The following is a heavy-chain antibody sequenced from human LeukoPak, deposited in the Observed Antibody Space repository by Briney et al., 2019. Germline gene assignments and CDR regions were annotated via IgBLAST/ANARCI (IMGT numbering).Heavy chain of an antibody. CDR2: ISGNGGST. D-gene: IGHD6-13*01. J-gene: IGHJ4*02. CDR1: GFTFSTYA. CDR3: AKPPPDSSTWLFDY. Sequence: GGSLRLSCAASGFTFSTYAMSWVRQAPGKRLEWVSTISGNGGSTYYADSVKGRFTISRDNSKNTLYLQMNSLRAEDTAVYYCAKPPPDSSTWLFDYWGQGTLVTVSS. V-gene: IGHV3-23*01.